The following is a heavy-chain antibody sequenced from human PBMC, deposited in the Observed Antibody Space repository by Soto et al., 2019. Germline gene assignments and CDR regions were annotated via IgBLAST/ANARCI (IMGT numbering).Heavy chain of an antibody. J-gene: IGHJ6*03. D-gene: IGHD2-15*01. CDR1: GGSSSSNN. Sequence: LSRNCIDLGGSSSSNNWSWIRQPPGKGLEWIGYIYYSGSTNYNPSLKSRVTISVDTSKNQFSLKLSSVTAADTAVYYCARLGGYDHYYMDVWGKGTTVTVSS. CDR2: IYYSGST. CDR3: ARLGGYDHYYMDV. V-gene: IGHV4-59*01.